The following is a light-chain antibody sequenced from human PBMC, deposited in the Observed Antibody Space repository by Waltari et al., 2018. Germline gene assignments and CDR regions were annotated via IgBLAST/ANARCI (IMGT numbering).Light chain of an antibody. CDR3: QQLHSPGYT. CDR1: QGISNY. CDR2: SAS. V-gene: IGKV1-9*01. Sequence: IQLTQSPSSLSASVGDRVTITCRASQGISNYLAWYQQKPGKVPKLMIHSASTLQSGVPSRFSGSGSGTDFTLTISSLQPEDFATYYCQQLHSPGYTFGQGTKLEIK. J-gene: IGKJ2*01.